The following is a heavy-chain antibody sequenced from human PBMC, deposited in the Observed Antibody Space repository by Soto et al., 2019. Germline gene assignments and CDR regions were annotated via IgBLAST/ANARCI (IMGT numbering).Heavy chain of an antibody. J-gene: IGHJ6*02. V-gene: IGHV4-59*08. CDR2: IYYSGST. D-gene: IGHD3-3*01. Sequence: LPETLSLTCTVSGGSISSYYWSWIRQPPGKGLEWIGYIYYSGSTNYNPSLKSRVTISVDTSKNQFSLKLSSVTAADTAVYYCARPHDFWSGYTYYYGMDVWGQGTTVTVSS. CDR3: ARPHDFWSGYTYYYGMDV. CDR1: GGSISSYY.